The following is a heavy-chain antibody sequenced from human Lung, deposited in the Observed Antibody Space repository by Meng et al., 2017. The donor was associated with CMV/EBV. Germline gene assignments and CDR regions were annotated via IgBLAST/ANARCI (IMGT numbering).Heavy chain of an antibody. J-gene: IGHJ4*02. V-gene: IGHV4-39*07. CDR3: AREGHHYQGDY. Sequence: QLQLQESGPGLVKPSETLSLTCTVSGGSISSSSYYWGWIRQPPGKGLEWIGSIYYSGSTYYNPSLKSRVTISVDTSKNQFSLKLSSVTAADTAVYYCAREGHHYQGDYWGPGTMVTVSS. D-gene: IGHD2-2*01. CDR2: IYYSGST. CDR1: GGSISSSSYY.